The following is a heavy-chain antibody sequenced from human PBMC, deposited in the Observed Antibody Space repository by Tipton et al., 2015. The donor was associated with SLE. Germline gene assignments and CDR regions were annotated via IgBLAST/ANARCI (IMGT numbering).Heavy chain of an antibody. D-gene: IGHD1-26*01. CDR2: ISSSSSYI. CDR1: GFTFSSYG. J-gene: IGHJ1*01. CDR3: AKPRRSDPWEYFQH. V-gene: IGHV3-21*01. Sequence: SLRLSCAASGFTFSSYGMHWVRQAPGKGLEWVSSISSSSSYIYYADSVKGRFTISRDNAKNSLYLQMNSLRAEDTAVYYCAKPRRSDPWEYFQHWGQGTLVTVSS.